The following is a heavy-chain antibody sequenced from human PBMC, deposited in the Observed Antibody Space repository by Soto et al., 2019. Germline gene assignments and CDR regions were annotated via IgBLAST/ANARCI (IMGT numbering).Heavy chain of an antibody. D-gene: IGHD3-22*01. CDR3: RVGVVVIGPTYYYYYGMDV. J-gene: IGHJ6*02. CDR2: IRSKANSYAT. Sequence: PGGSLRLSCAASGFTFSGSAMHWVRQASGKGLEWVGRIRSKANSYATAYAASVKGRFTISRDDSKNTAYLQMNSLKTEDTAVYYCRVGVVVIGPTYYYYYGMDVWGQGTTVTVSS. V-gene: IGHV3-73*01. CDR1: GFTFSGSA.